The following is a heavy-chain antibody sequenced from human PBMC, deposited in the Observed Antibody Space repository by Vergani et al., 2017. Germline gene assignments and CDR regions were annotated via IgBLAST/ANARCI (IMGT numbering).Heavy chain of an antibody. J-gene: IGHJ4*02. D-gene: IGHD3-22*01. CDR3: ARVNYYDSSGYYPLDY. V-gene: IGHV4-31*03. CDR1: GGSISSGGYY. CDR2: IYYSGST. Sequence: QVQLQESGPGLVKPSQTLSLTCTVSGGSISSGGYYWSWIRQHPGKGLEWIGYIYYSGSTYYNPSLKSRVTISVDTSKNQFSLKRSSVTAADTAVYYCARVNYYDSSGYYPLDYWGQGTLVTVSS.